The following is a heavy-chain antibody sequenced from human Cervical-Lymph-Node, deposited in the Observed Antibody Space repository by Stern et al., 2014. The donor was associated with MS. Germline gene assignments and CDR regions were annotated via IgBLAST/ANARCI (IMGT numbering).Heavy chain of an antibody. Sequence: VQLVESGGGVVQPGRSLRLSCAASGFTFSDYTMHWVRQAPGKGPEWVALISYDGRNRYYADSVKGRFTISRDKSKNTLYLQMNALKTEDTAVFYCARSGSYFSPLDYWGQGTLVTVSS. J-gene: IGHJ4*02. CDR1: GFTFSDYT. CDR3: ARSGSYFSPLDY. CDR2: ISYDGRNR. D-gene: IGHD1-26*01. V-gene: IGHV3-30*04.